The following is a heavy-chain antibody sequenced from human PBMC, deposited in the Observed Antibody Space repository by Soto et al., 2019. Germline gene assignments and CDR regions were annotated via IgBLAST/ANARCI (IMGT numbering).Heavy chain of an antibody. D-gene: IGHD6-13*01. V-gene: IGHV3-48*02. CDR3: ARDWSAAAATWSSWGSDA. Sequence: DVQLVESGGGLVQPGGSLRLSCSASGFIFSRYSMSWVRQAPGKGLEWVSYISSDSSSVKYVDSVKGRFTISRDNVKKSLSLAMTSLRDEDTAVYYCARDWSAAAATWSSWGSDAWGQGTTVTVSS. CDR2: ISSDSSSV. J-gene: IGHJ6*02. CDR1: GFIFSRYS.